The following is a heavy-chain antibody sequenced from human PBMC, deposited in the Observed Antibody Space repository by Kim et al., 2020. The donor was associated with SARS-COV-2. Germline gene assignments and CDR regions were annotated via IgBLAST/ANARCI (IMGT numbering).Heavy chain of an antibody. Sequence: KGRFTISRDNSKNTLYLQMNSLRAEDTAVYYCAREVTLGYCSGGSCYSLDWGQGTLVTVSS. CDR3: AREVTLGYCSGGSCYSLD. V-gene: IGHV3-66*01. J-gene: IGHJ4*02. D-gene: IGHD2-15*01.